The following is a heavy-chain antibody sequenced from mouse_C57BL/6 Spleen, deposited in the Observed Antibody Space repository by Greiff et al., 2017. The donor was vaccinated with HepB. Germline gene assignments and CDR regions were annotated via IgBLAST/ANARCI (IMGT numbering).Heavy chain of an antibody. CDR2: ISDGGSYT. CDR3: AGEELKGFDY. V-gene: IGHV5-4*01. J-gene: IGHJ2*01. CDR1: GFTFSSYA. Sequence: EVKLMESGGGLVKPGGSLKLSCAASGFTFSSYAMSWVRQTPEKRLEWVATISDGGSYTYYPDNVKGRFTISRDNAKNNLYLQMSHLKSEDTAMYYCAGEELKGFDYWGQGTTLTVSS. D-gene: IGHD1-3*01.